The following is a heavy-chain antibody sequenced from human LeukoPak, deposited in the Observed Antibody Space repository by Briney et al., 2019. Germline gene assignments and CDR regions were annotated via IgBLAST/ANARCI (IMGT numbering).Heavy chain of an antibody. D-gene: IGHD3-3*01. CDR1: GYTFTSYG. CDR3: ARAIPGPYYDFWSGYPPYFDY. CDR2: ISAYNGNT. Sequence: ASVKVSCKASGYTFTSYGISWVRQAPGQGLEWMGWISAYNGNTNYAQKLQGRVTMTTDTSTSTAYMELRSLRSDDTAVYYCARAIPGPYYDFWSGYPPYFDYWGQGTLVTVSS. V-gene: IGHV1-18*01. J-gene: IGHJ4*02.